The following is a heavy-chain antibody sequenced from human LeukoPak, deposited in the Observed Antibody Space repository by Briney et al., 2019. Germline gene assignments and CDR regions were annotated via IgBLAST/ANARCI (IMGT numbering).Heavy chain of an antibody. D-gene: IGHD4-11*01. J-gene: IGHJ4*02. CDR1: GGSISSSSYY. V-gene: IGHV4-39*07. Sequence: PSETLSLTRTVSGGSISSSSYYWGWIRQPPGKGLEWIGSIYYSGITYYNPSLKSRVTLSIDTSKNQFSLKLSAVTAADSALYYCARAEINDYSRYWGQGIPVIVSS. CDR2: IYYSGIT. CDR3: ARAEINDYSRY.